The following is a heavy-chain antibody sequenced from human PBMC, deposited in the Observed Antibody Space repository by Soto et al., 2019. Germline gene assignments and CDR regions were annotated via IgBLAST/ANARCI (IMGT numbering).Heavy chain of an antibody. CDR1: GASISTGGYS. J-gene: IGHJ5*02. D-gene: IGHD1-26*01. CDR3: ARGDRYSGSFSDYFDP. Sequence: SETLSLTCIVSGASISTGGYSWSWIRQPPGKGPEWIGYIYESGRTYYKPSLKSRASISMDKSRNQFSVRLTSVTAAGTAVYFCARGDRYSGSFSDYFDPWGQGTLVTVSS. V-gene: IGHV4-30-2*01. CDR2: IYESGRT.